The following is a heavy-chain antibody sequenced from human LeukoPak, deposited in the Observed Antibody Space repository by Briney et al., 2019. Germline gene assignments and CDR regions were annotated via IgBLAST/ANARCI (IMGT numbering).Heavy chain of an antibody. CDR1: AFSFSTYD. Sequence: PWGSLTLSCAASAFSFSTYDMGWVRQAPGKGLEWISDISGSGGSAYYADSAKGRFTISRDISKNTMHLQMNSLCADDTAVYYCAKVLRQWTHAFLFDSWGQGALVTVSS. CDR2: ISGSGGSA. V-gene: IGHV3-23*01. D-gene: IGHD3-16*01. J-gene: IGHJ4*02. CDR3: AKVLRQWTHAFLFDS.